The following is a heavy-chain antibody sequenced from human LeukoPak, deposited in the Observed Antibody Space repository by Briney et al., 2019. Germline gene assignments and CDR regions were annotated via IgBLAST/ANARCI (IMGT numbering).Heavy chain of an antibody. CDR1: GGSISSSSYY. CDR2: IYYSGST. D-gene: IGHD3-22*01. J-gene: IGHJ4*02. Sequence: SETLSLTCTVSGGSISSSSYYWGWIRQPPGKGLEWIGSIYYSGSTYYNPSLKSRVTISVDTSKNQFSLKLSSVTAADTAVYYCARPRYYYDSSGYLYYWGQGTLVTVSS. CDR3: ARPRYYYDSSGYLYY. V-gene: IGHV4-39*07.